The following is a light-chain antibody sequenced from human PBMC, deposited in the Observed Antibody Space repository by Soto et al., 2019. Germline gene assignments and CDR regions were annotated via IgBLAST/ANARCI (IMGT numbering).Light chain of an antibody. V-gene: IGKV3-20*01. CDR2: GSS. Sequence: LLTQSPGTLSLSPGETATLSCRASQTLSSRHLAWYQQKPGQAPRLLIYGSSSRATDIPDRFSGSGSGTDFTLTISTLEPEDFAIYYCQQYGYSRTFGQGTKVDIK. CDR3: QQYGYSRT. CDR1: QTLSSRH. J-gene: IGKJ1*01.